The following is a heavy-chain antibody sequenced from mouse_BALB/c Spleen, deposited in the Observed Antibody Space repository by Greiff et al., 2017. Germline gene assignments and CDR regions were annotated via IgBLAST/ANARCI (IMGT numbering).Heavy chain of an antibody. V-gene: IGHV1-39*01. CDR2: INPYYGST. CDR1: GYSFTDYI. J-gene: IGHJ1*01. Sequence: EVQLQQTGPELVKPGASVKISCKASGYSFTDYIMLWVKQSHGKSLEWIGNINPYYGSTSYNLKFKGKATLTVDKSSSTAYMQLNSLTSEDSAVYYCARRSGSYWYFDVWGAGTTVTVSS. D-gene: IGHD1-3*01. CDR3: ARRSGSYWYFDV.